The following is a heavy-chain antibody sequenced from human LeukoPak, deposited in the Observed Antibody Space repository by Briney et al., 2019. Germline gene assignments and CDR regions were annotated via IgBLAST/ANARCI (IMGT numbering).Heavy chain of an antibody. J-gene: IGHJ4*02. Sequence: ASVKLSCTASGYTFSTYDVHWVRQAPGRGLEWRGAMDPNSGNTVYARKYQGRVTMTRDTTLTTAYMELTSLTSEDTAIYFCARGTRSDSKFEPCDYWGQGALVTVSS. CDR2: MDPNSGNT. D-gene: IGHD4-11*01. CDR1: GYTFSTYD. CDR3: ARGTRSDSKFEPCDY. V-gene: IGHV1-8*01.